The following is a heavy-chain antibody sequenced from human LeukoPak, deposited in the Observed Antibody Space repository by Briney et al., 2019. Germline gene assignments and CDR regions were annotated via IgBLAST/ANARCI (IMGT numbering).Heavy chain of an antibody. CDR3: ARGGVYSSSWMSPYYYYYGMDV. CDR2: IYYSGST. J-gene: IGHJ6*02. Sequence: SETLSLTCTVSSGSISSYYWSWIRQPPGKGLEWIGYIYYSGSTNYNPSLKSRVTISVDTSKNQFSLKLSSVTAADTAVYYCARGGVYSSSWMSPYYYYYGMDVWGQGTTVTVSS. D-gene: IGHD6-13*01. V-gene: IGHV4-59*01. CDR1: SGSISSYY.